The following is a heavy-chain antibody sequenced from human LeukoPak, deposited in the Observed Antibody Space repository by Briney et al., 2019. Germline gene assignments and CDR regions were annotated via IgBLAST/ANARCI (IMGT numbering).Heavy chain of an antibody. D-gene: IGHD1-14*01. J-gene: IGHJ3*02. Sequence: GGSLRLSCAASGFTISSNYMSWVRQAPGKGLEWVSSISGSGGRTYYADSVKGRFTISRDNSKNTLYLQMNSLRAEDTAVYYCAKPARTDAFDIWGQGTMVTVSS. V-gene: IGHV3-23*01. CDR3: AKPARTDAFDI. CDR2: ISGSGGRT. CDR1: GFTISSNY.